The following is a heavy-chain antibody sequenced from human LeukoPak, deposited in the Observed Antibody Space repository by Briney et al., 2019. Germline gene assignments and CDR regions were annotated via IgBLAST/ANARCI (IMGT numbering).Heavy chain of an antibody. J-gene: IGHJ4*02. CDR1: RFTFSNYA. Sequence: GGSLRLSCAASRFTFSNYAMNWIRQAPGKGLEWVSGIGDSGDNTYYADSVKGRFTISRDNSKNTLYLQMASLRAEDTAVYYCAKEGYYYGGSGYYLFEYWGQGTLVTVSS. CDR3: AKEGYYYGGSGYYLFEY. V-gene: IGHV3-23*01. D-gene: IGHD3-22*01. CDR2: IGDSGDNT.